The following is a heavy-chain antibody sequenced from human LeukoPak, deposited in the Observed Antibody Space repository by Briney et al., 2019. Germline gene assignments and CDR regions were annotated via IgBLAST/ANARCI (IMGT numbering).Heavy chain of an antibody. CDR3: VKDNSNWYWYFDL. Sequence: GGSLRLSCAASGFTFSSYAMSWVRQAPGKGLGWVSAISGSGGSTYNADSVKGRFTISRDNSKNTLYLQMNSLRGEDTAVYHCVKDNSNWYWYFDLWGRGTLVTVSS. V-gene: IGHV3-23*01. J-gene: IGHJ2*01. D-gene: IGHD1-1*01. CDR1: GFTFSSYA. CDR2: ISGSGGST.